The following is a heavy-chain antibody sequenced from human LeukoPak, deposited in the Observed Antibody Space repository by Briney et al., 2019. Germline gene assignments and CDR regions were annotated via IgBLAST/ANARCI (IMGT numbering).Heavy chain of an antibody. CDR3: ARFAYDFWSGYYTGLYSWFDP. Sequence: PSETLSLTCTVSGGSISSGGYYWSWIRQHPGKGLEWIGYIYYSGSTNYNPSLKSRVTISVDTSKNQFSLKLSSVTAADTAVYYCARFAYDFWSGYYTGLYSWFDPWGQGTLVTVSS. CDR2: IYYSGST. CDR1: GGSISSGGYY. D-gene: IGHD3-3*01. V-gene: IGHV4-61*08. J-gene: IGHJ5*02.